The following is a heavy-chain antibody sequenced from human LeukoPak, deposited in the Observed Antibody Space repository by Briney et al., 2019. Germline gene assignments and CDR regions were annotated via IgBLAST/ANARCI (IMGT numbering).Heavy chain of an antibody. V-gene: IGHV3-74*01. Sequence: PGGSLRLSCAASGFTFSSYWMHWVRQAPGKGLVWVSRINRDGSSPSYADSVKGRFTISRDNAKNPLYLQMNSLRAEDTAVYYCARWGLVAATNWFDPWGQGTLVTVSS. CDR2: INRDGSSP. CDR3: ARWGLVAATNWFDP. J-gene: IGHJ5*02. CDR1: GFTFSSYW. D-gene: IGHD2-15*01.